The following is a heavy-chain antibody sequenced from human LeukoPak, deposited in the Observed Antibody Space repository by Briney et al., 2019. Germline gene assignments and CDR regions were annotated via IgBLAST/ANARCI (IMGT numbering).Heavy chain of an antibody. CDR1: GGSISSSSYY. V-gene: IGHV4-39*01. Sequence: SETLSLTCTVSGGSISSSSYYWGWIRQPPGKGLEWIGSVYYSGSTYYNPSLKSRVTISVDTSKNQFSLRLTSVTAADTAVYYCARQTGSGLFILPGGQGTLVTVSS. CDR2: VYYSGST. CDR3: ARQTGSGLFILP. J-gene: IGHJ4*02. D-gene: IGHD3/OR15-3a*01.